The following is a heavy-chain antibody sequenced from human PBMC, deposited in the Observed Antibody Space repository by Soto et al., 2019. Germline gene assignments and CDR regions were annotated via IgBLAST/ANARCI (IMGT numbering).Heavy chain of an antibody. J-gene: IGHJ4*02. D-gene: IGHD3-22*01. V-gene: IGHV3-23*01. CDR2: IGGRGETT. Sequence: EVQLLESGGGLVQPGGSLRLSCAASGFTFSRYAMTWVRQAPGKGLDWVSAIGGRGETTYYATSVKGRFTISRDNSKNTLYLQMNSLRAEDTALYYCAKDANYYDTSASFFDSWGQGTLVTVSS. CDR1: GFTFSRYA. CDR3: AKDANYYDTSASFFDS.